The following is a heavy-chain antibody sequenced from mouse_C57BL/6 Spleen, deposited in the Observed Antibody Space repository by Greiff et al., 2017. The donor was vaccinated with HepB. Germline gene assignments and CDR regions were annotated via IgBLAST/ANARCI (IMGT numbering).Heavy chain of an antibody. CDR3: ARYGYTEGYYFDY. Sequence: VQLQQPGAELVRPGSSVKLSCKASGYTFTSYWMDWVKQRPGQGLEWIGNIYPSDSETHYNQKFKDKATLTVDKSSSTAYMQLSSLTSEDSAVYYCARYGYTEGYYFDYWGQGTTLTVSS. CDR2: IYPSDSET. V-gene: IGHV1-61*01. D-gene: IGHD1-2*01. CDR1: GYTFTSYW. J-gene: IGHJ2*01.